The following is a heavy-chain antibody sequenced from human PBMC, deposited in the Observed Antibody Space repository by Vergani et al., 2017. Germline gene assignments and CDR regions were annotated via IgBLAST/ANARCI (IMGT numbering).Heavy chain of an antibody. Sequence: EVQLLESGGGLVQPGGSLRLSCAASGFTFSSYAMSWVRQAPGKGLEWVSAISGSGGSTYYAGSVKGRFTISRDNSKNTLYLQMNSLRAEDTAVYYCAKDHRSWLLLLPDYWGQGTLVTVSS. J-gene: IGHJ4*02. V-gene: IGHV3-23*01. D-gene: IGHD3-22*01. CDR2: ISGSGGST. CDR3: AKDHRSWLLLLPDY. CDR1: GFTFSSYA.